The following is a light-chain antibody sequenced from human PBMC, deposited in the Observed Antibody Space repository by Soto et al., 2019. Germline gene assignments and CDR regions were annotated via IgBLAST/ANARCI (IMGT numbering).Light chain of an antibody. V-gene: IGLV1-47*01. Sequence: QSVLTQPPSTSGTPGQRVTIPCFGSSSNIGGNYVFWYQHLPGTAPKLLIYRNNQRPSGVPDRFSGSKSGTSASLAISGLRAEDEADYYCATWDASLSGNIIFGGGTQLTVL. CDR3: ATWDASLSGNII. CDR2: RNN. J-gene: IGLJ7*01. CDR1: SSNIGGNY.